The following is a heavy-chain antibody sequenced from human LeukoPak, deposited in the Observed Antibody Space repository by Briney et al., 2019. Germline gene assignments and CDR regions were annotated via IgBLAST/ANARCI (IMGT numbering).Heavy chain of an antibody. V-gene: IGHV4-59*08. CDR1: GGSINSYN. Sequence: SETLSLTCTVSGGSINSYNWNWIRQPPGRGLEWIGYISYNGSPDYNPSFKSRVTMSVDTSQGQFSLRLSSVTAADTAVYYCARFRGTSSWHQEVFDYWGQGAPVTVSS. CDR3: ARFRGTSSWHQEVFDY. D-gene: IGHD2-15*01. CDR2: ISYNGSP. J-gene: IGHJ4*02.